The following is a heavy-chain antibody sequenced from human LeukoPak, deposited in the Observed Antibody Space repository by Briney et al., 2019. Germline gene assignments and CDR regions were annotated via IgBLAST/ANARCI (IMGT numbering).Heavy chain of an antibody. Sequence: SETLSLTCSVSGDSISNYYWSWIRQSPGKGREWIGYIYYSGSTNYNPSLKSRVSISVDTSKNQFSLKLSSVTAADTAVYYCARKGSSWYDGNWFDPWGQGTLVTVSS. CDR3: ARKGSSWYDGNWFDP. V-gene: IGHV4-59*01. CDR1: GDSISNYY. CDR2: IYYSGST. J-gene: IGHJ5*02. D-gene: IGHD6-13*01.